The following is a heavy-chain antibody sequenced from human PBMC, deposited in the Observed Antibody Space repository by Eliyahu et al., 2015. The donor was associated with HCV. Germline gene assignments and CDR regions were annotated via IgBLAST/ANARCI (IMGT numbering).Heavy chain of an antibody. D-gene: IGHD2-2*01. J-gene: IGHJ4*02. CDR1: GFTFSSYG. Sequence: QVQLVESGGGVVQPGRSLRLPCAASGFTFSSYGMHWVRQAPGKGLEWVAVIWYDGSNKYYADSVKGRFTISRDNSKNTLYLQMNSLRAEDTAVYYCARGVRWSTSGKDYWGQGTLVTVSS. CDR3: ARGVRWSTSGKDY. CDR2: IWYDGSNK. V-gene: IGHV3-33*01.